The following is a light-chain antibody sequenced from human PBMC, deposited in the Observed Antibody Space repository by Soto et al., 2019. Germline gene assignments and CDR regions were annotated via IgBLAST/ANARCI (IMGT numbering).Light chain of an antibody. V-gene: IGKV3-15*01. Sequence: EIVMTQSPATLSVSPGERATLSCRASQSVSSNLAWYQQKPGQAPRLLICGASTRATGIPARFSGTRSGTEFTLTISSLQSEDFAVYYCQQYNNWPQTFGQGTKVEIK. J-gene: IGKJ1*01. CDR3: QQYNNWPQT. CDR2: GAS. CDR1: QSVSSN.